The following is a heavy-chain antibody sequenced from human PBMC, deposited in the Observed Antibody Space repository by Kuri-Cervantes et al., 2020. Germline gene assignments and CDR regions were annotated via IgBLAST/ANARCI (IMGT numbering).Heavy chain of an antibody. D-gene: IGHD3-10*01. Sequence: ASVKVSCKVSGYTLTELFMHWVRQAPGQGLEWMGWISAYNGNTNYAQKLQGRVTMTTDTSTSTAYMELRSLRSDDTAVYYCARVVAGGMDVWGQGTTVTVSS. CDR3: ARVVAGGMDV. CDR2: ISAYNGNT. V-gene: IGHV1-18*01. CDR1: GYTLTELF. J-gene: IGHJ6*02.